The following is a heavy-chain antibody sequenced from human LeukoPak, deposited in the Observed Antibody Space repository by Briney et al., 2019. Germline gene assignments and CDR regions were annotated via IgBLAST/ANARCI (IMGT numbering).Heavy chain of an antibody. CDR3: VRDLSYYISTIYYDVFDM. J-gene: IGHJ3*02. CDR2: IQDNGNEK. CDR1: ALNFNDYW. D-gene: IGHD3-3*01. Sequence: RASLTLSSAAYALNFNDYWMTWVRTAPGQGMEWVANIQDNGNEKNYADSVRGRFAISRDNARNSLYLQMNSLRAEDTAIYYCVRDLSYYISTIYYDVFDMWGHGTMVTVSS. V-gene: IGHV3-7*03.